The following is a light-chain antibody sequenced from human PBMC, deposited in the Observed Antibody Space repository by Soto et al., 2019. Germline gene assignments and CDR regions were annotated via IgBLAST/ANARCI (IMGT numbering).Light chain of an antibody. Sequence: EIVMTQSPATLSVSPGERATLSCRASQSVSSNLAWYQQKPGQAPRLLIYGASTRATGIPARFSGSGSGTEFTLTISSLQSEDFAVYYCQQYNNGPRTFGQGTRWIS. V-gene: IGKV3-15*01. J-gene: IGKJ1*01. CDR2: GAS. CDR3: QQYNNGPRT. CDR1: QSVSSN.